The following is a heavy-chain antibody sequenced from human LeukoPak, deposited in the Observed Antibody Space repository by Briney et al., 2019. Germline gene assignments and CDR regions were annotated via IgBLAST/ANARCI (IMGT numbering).Heavy chain of an antibody. D-gene: IGHD6-13*01. CDR2: MNPNSGNT. Sequence: ASLKVSCKASGYTFNNYDINWVRQATGQGLEWMGWMNPNSGNTGYAQKFQGRVTITRDTSASTAYMELSSLRSEDTAVYYCARDPSSCWIPGGMDVWGQGTTVTVSS. V-gene: IGHV1-8*03. CDR1: GYTFNNYD. CDR3: ARDPSSCWIPGGMDV. J-gene: IGHJ6*02.